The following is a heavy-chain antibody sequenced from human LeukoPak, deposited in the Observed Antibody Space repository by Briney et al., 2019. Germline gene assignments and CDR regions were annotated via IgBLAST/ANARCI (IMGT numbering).Heavy chain of an antibody. V-gene: IGHV4-39*07. Sequence: PSETLSLTCTVSGGSISSSSYYWGWIRQPPGKGLEWIGSIYYSGSTYYNPSLKSRVTISVDTSKNQFSLKLSSVTAADTAVYYCARDPWDYVWGSYRYFDYWGQGTLVTVSS. CDR3: ARDPWDYVWGSYRYFDY. CDR2: IYYSGST. D-gene: IGHD3-16*02. J-gene: IGHJ4*02. CDR1: GGSISSSSYY.